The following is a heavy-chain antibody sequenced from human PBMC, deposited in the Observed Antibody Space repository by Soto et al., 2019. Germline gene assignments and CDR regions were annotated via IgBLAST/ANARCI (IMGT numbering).Heavy chain of an antibody. CDR1: GFTFSSYA. D-gene: IGHD3-10*01. Sequence: PGGSLRLSCAASGFTFSSYAMHWVRQAPGKGLEWVAVISYDGSNKYYADSVKGRFTISRDNSKNTLYLQMNSLRAEDTAVYYCARDPGSGSYYNENGMDVWGQGTTVTVSS. CDR3: ARDPGSGSYYNENGMDV. J-gene: IGHJ6*02. V-gene: IGHV3-30-3*01. CDR2: ISYDGSNK.